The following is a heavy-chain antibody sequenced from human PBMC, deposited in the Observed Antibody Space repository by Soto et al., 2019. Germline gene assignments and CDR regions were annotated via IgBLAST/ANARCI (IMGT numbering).Heavy chain of an antibody. J-gene: IGHJ4*02. V-gene: IGHV3-23*03. CDR2: IDLSGTTT. Sequence: VGSLRLSCAASGFSFSAYSMNWVRQTPGRGLEWVSFIDLSGTTTYYRDSVKGRFTIFKDKSRNTVYLQMRSLTVEDAAIYYCTKDRVPDGIYSFDYWGQGALVTVSS. CDR3: TKDRVPDGIYSFDY. D-gene: IGHD2-15*01. CDR1: GFSFSAYS.